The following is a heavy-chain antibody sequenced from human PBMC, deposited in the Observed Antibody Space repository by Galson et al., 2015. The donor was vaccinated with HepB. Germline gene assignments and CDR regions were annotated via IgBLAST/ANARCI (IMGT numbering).Heavy chain of an antibody. Sequence: SVKVSCKASGYPFTAYAMHWVRQAPGHRLEWMGCINAGNDNTTYSQKFQGRVTFTRDTSASTAYMELSSLRSGDTAVYYCARLFGPSGTYGQSDYWGQGTLVTVSS. J-gene: IGHJ4*02. CDR3: ARLFGPSGTYGQSDY. V-gene: IGHV1-3*01. D-gene: IGHD1-26*01. CDR1: GYPFTAYA. CDR2: INAGNDNT.